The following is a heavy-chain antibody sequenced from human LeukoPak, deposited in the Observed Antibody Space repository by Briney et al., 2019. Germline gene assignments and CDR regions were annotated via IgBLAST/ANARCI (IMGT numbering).Heavy chain of an antibody. CDR2: ISWNSGSI. CDR1: GFTFDDYA. CDR3: AKDWSYGAHAFDI. J-gene: IGHJ3*02. Sequence: GGSLRLSCAASGFTFDDYAMHWVRQAPGKGLEWVSGISWNSGSIGYADSVKGRFTISRDNAKNSLYLQMNSLRAEDMALYYCAKDWSYGAHAFDIWGQGTMDTVSS. D-gene: IGHD4-17*01. V-gene: IGHV3-9*03.